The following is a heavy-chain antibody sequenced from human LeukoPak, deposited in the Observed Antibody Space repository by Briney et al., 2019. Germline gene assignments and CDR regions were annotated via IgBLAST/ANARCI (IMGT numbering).Heavy chain of an antibody. Sequence: PSETLSLTCAVYGGSFSSYYWSWIRQPPGKGLEWIGYIYYSGSTNYNPSLKSRVTISVDTSKNQFSLKLSSVTAADTAVYYCARHAGDDFWSGLYYYYGMDVWGQGTTVTVSS. CDR1: GGSFSSYY. J-gene: IGHJ6*02. CDR3: ARHAGDDFWSGLYYYYGMDV. D-gene: IGHD3-3*01. CDR2: IYYSGST. V-gene: IGHV4-59*08.